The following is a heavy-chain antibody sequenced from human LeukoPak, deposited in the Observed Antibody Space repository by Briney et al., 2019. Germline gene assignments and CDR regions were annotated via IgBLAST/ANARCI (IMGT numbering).Heavy chain of an antibody. CDR3: ARDPYSGGYGAYYYYYMVV. CDR1: GFTFSTYN. Sequence: PGGSLRLSCAASGFTFSTYNMNWVRRTPGKGLEWVSSITTSSSYMFYADSVRGRFTISRDDAENSLYLQMNSLRDEDTAVYYCARDPYSGGYGAYYYYYMVVWGKGTTVTVSS. V-gene: IGHV3-21*01. CDR2: ITTSSSYM. D-gene: IGHD6-19*01. J-gene: IGHJ6*03.